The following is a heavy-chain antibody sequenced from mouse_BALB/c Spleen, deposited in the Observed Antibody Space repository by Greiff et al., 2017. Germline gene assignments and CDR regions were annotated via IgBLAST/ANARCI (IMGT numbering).Heavy chain of an antibody. J-gene: IGHJ3*01. CDR3: ARGYDGAWFAD. Sequence: EVKLMESGPGLVKPSQSLSLTCTVTGYSITSDYAWNWIRQFPGNKLEWMGYISYSGSTSYNPSLTSRISITRDTSKNQFFLQLNSVTTEDTATYYCARGYDGAWFADWGQGTLVTVSA. D-gene: IGHD2-14*01. V-gene: IGHV3-2*02. CDR2: ISYSGST. CDR1: GYSITSDYA.